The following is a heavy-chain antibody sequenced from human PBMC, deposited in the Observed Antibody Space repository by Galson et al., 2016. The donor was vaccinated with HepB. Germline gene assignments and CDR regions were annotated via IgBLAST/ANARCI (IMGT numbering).Heavy chain of an antibody. D-gene: IGHD3-22*01. CDR1: GVSISRDTYY. CDR3: ARDTYDYHSSGNYRGVGMDG. Sequence: TLSLTCTVSGVSISRDTYYWTWIRQHPGKGLEWIGYIHYSGSTYYNPSLKSRASISLDTSGSQFTLKLTSVTAADTAVYYCARDTYDYHSSGNYRGVGMDGWGQGTTVTVS. V-gene: IGHV4-31*03. J-gene: IGHJ6*02. CDR2: IHYSGST.